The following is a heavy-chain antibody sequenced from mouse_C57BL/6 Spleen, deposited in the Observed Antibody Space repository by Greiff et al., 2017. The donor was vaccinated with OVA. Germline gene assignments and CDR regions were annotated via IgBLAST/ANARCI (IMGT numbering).Heavy chain of an antibody. Sequence: EVKVVESGEGLVKPGGSLKFSCAASGFTFSSYAMSWVRQTPEKRLEWVAYISSGGDYIYYADTVKGRFTISRDNARNTLYLQMSSLKSEDTAMYYCTRAGSSAWFAYWGQGTLVTVSA. D-gene: IGHD1-3*01. CDR3: TRAGSSAWFAY. CDR2: ISSGGDYI. J-gene: IGHJ3*01. CDR1: GFTFSSYA. V-gene: IGHV5-9-1*02.